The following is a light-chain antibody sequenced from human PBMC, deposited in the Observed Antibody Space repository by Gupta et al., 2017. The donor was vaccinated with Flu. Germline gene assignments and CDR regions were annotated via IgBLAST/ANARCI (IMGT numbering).Light chain of an antibody. J-gene: IGLJ2*01. V-gene: IGLV2-14*01. CDR3: SSYTSGSTLVVA. CDR2: DVS. CDR1: TLDVGCYNS. Sequence: QSALTQSASVARAPGQSPTTSSTGPTLDVGCYNSVSWYQQRPGTAPKLMIYDVSNRPSEISNRFSGSKSGNTASLTISGLQAEDEADYYCSSYTSGSTLVVAFGGGTKLTVL.